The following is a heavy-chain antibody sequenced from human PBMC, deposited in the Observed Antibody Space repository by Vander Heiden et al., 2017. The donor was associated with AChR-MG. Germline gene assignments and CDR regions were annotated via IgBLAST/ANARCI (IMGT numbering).Heavy chain of an antibody. V-gene: IGHV3-43*01. J-gene: IGHJ6*02. Sequence: EVQLVESGGVVVQPGGSLRLSCAASGFTFDDYTMHWVRQAPGKGLEWVSLISWDGGSTYYADSVKGRFTISRDNSKNSLYLQMNSLRTEDTALYYCAKGHLATIEIYYYYGMDVWGQGTTVTVSS. CDR3: AKGHLATIEIYYYYGMDV. CDR2: ISWDGGST. CDR1: GFTFDDYT. D-gene: IGHD1-1*01.